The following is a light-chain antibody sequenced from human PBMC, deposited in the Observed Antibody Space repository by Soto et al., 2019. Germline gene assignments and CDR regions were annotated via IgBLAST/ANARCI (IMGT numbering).Light chain of an antibody. V-gene: IGLV1-51*02. J-gene: IGLJ1*01. CDR3: GTWDSSLSAHV. CDR1: SSNIGNNY. CDR2: ENN. Sequence: QSVLTQPPSVSAAPGQKVTISCSGSSSNIGNNYVSWYQQLPGTAPKLLIYENNKRPSGIPDRFSGSKSGTSATLGITGLQTGDEADYYCGTWDSSLSAHVFGTGIKLTVL.